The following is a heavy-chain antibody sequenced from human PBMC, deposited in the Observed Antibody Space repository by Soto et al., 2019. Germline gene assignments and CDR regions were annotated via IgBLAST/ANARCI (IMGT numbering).Heavy chain of an antibody. J-gene: IGHJ4*02. D-gene: IGHD3-3*01. V-gene: IGHV3-23*01. CDR3: AKGSERFFGVFIINPCDY. CDR1: GFTFSGYA. Sequence: GGSLRLSCASSGFTFSGYAMSWVRQAPGKGLEWVSAISGSGGSTYYADSVKGRFTISRDNSKNTLYLQMNRLRAEDTAVYYCAKGSERFFGVFIINPCDYWSKGTRATISS. CDR2: ISGSGGST.